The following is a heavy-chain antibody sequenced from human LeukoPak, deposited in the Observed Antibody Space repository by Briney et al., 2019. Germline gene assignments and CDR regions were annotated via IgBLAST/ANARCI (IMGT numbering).Heavy chain of an antibody. CDR2: ISSSGSTI. Sequence: PGGSLRLSCAASGFTFSSYEMNWVRQAPGKGLEWVSYISSSGSTIYYADSVKGRFTISRDNAKNSLYLQMNSLRAEDTAVYYCARQGDYGDYVDYWGQGTLVTVSS. V-gene: IGHV3-48*03. CDR3: ARQGDYGDYVDY. CDR1: GFTFSSYE. D-gene: IGHD4-17*01. J-gene: IGHJ4*02.